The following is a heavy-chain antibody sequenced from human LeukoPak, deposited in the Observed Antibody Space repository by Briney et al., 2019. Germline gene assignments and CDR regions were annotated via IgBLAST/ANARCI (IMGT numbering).Heavy chain of an antibody. CDR2: FYHTGSA. J-gene: IGHJ5*02. V-gene: IGHV4-38-2*02. Sequence: PSDTLSLTCVVSGYSISSGYQWAWIRQSPGKGLEWIGSFYHTGSAHYNPSLQSRVTISVDTSNNQFSLRLTSVTAADTAVYYCARDPRWLTPDCTSTSCYENYFDPWGQGTLVTVSS. CDR3: ARDPRWLTPDCTSTSCYENYFDP. CDR1: GYSISSGYQ. D-gene: IGHD2-2*01.